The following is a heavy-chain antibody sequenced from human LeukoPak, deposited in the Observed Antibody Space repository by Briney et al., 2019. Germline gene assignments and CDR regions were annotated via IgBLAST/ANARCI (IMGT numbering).Heavy chain of an antibody. CDR2: ISSNGDNT. J-gene: IGHJ4*02. Sequence: GGSLRLSCSVSGFTFSTYIMHWVRQALGQGLEYVSAISSNGDNTYYADSVKGRFTISRDNSKNTLYLQMSSLRPDDTAVYFCVRGTGYWGQGTLVTVAS. CDR1: GFTFSTYI. V-gene: IGHV3-64D*06. CDR3: VRGTGY.